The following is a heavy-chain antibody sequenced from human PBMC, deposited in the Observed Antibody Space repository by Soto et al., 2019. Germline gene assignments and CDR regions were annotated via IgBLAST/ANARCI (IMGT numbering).Heavy chain of an antibody. D-gene: IGHD2-15*01. Sequence: DVQLLESGGGLVQPEGSLRLSCAASGFTFSSYAMGWVRQGPGKGLAWVAVVSIGGSTHYADSVRGRFTISRDNSKNTLSLQMNSLTAEDTGVYFCAKRRGAGGHFDYWGQGALVTVSS. V-gene: IGHV3-23*01. J-gene: IGHJ4*02. CDR2: VSIGGST. CDR3: AKRRGAGGHFDY. CDR1: GFTFSSYA.